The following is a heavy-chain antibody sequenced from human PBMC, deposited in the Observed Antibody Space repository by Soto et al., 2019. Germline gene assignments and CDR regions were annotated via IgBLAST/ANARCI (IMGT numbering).Heavy chain of an antibody. D-gene: IGHD3-3*01. V-gene: IGHV3-23*01. CDR1: GFTFSSYA. Sequence: PGGSLRLSCAASGFTFSSYAMSWVRQAPGKGLEWVSAISGSGGSTYYADSVKGRFTISRDNSKNTLYLQMNSLRAEDTAVYYCAISLKPKYYDFWSGHSEYYYYGMDVWGQGTTVTVSS. J-gene: IGHJ6*02. CDR2: ISGSGGST. CDR3: AISLKPKYYDFWSGHSEYYYYGMDV.